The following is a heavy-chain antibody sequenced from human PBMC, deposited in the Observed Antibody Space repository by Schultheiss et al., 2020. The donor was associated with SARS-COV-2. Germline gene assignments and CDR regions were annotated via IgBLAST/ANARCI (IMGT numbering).Heavy chain of an antibody. CDR1: GGSISRGGYY. Sequence: SETLSLTCTVSGGSISRGGYYWIWIRHHPGKGLEWIGHIYDSGSSYYNPSLESRVTIPVDTSKNQFSLKLSSVTAADTAVYYCARGRGSYGMDVWGQGTTVTVSS. CDR3: ARGRGSYGMDV. CDR2: IYDSGSS. V-gene: IGHV4-31*03. D-gene: IGHD5-12*01. J-gene: IGHJ6*02.